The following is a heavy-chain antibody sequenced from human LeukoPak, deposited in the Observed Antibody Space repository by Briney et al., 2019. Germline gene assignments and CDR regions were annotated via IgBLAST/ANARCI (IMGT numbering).Heavy chain of an antibody. CDR3: ARSITGTTFDY. J-gene: IGHJ4*02. D-gene: IGHD1-20*01. Sequence: GASVKVSCKASGYTFTNYYIHWVRQAPGQGFEWMGVINPSGGSTSYTQEFQGRATMTRDTSTSTVYMELSSLRSEDTAVYYCARSITGTTFDYWGQETLVAVSS. CDR1: GYTFTNYY. V-gene: IGHV1-46*01. CDR2: INPSGGST.